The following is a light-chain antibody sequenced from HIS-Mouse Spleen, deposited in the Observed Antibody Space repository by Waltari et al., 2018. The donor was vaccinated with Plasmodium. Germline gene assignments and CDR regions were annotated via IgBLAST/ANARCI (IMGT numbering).Light chain of an antibody. CDR1: PSVSSSY. CDR3: QQYGSSPYT. J-gene: IGKJ2*01. CDR2: GAS. Sequence: EIVLTQSPGTLSLSPGERATLSCSASPSVSSSYFAWYQQKPGQAPRLLIYGASSRATGIPDRFSGSGSGTDFTLTISRLEPEDFAVYYCQQYGSSPYTFGQGTKLEIK. V-gene: IGKV3-20*01.